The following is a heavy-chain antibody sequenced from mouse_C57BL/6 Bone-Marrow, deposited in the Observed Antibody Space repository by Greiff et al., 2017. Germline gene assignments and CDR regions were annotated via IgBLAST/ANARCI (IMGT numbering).Heavy chain of an antibody. J-gene: IGHJ2*01. CDR1: GYTFTDYE. D-gene: IGHD1-1*01. V-gene: IGHV1-15*01. CDR3: TVTTVVATNFDY. Sequence: VQLQQSGAELVRPGASVTLSCKASGYTFTDYEMHWVKQTPVHGLEWIGAIDPETGGTAYNQKFKGKAILTADKSSSTDYMELRSLTSEDSAVYYCTVTTVVATNFDYWGQGTTLTVSS. CDR2: IDPETGGT.